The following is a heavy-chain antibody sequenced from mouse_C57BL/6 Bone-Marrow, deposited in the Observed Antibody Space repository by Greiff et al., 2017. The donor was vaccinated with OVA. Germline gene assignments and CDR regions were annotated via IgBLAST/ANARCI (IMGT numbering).Heavy chain of an antibody. CDR3: ARGYYDYDVD. J-gene: IGHJ2*01. Sequence: QVQLQQPGAELVKPGASVKMSCKASGYTFTSYWITWVKQRPGQGLEWIGDIYPGSGSTNYNEKFKSKATLTVDTSSSTAYMLLSSLTSEDSAVYYCARGYYDYDVDWGQGTTLTVSS. V-gene: IGHV1-55*01. CDR1: GYTFTSYW. D-gene: IGHD2-4*01. CDR2: IYPGSGST.